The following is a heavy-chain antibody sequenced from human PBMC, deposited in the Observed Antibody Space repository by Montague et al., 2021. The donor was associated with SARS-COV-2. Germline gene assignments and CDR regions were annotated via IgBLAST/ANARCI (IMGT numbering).Heavy chain of an antibody. CDR2: TYYRSRWSN. CDR1: GDTVSSNSAT. D-gene: IGHD1-26*01. J-gene: IGHJ4*02. V-gene: IGHV6-1*01. Sequence: CPISGDTVSSNSATWHWLRQSPSRGLEWLGRTYYRSRWSNDYAVSVRSRIIINPDTSTNQFSLQLSSVTPEDTAVYFCARERWAVGVSFDYWGQGTLVTVSS. CDR3: ARERWAVGVSFDY.